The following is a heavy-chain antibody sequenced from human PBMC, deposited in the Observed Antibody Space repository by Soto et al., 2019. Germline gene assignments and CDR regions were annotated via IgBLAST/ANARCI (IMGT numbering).Heavy chain of an antibody. CDR1: GFTSSSYR. CDR2: ISYDGSNK. D-gene: IGHD2-2*01. J-gene: IGHJ6*03. CDR3: AKGAPAAMDGSYYYYMDV. Sequence: LRLSCAAYGFTSSSYRMHWVRKAPGKGLEWVAVISYDGSNKYYAVSVKGRFTISRDNSKNTLYLQMNSLRAEDTAVYYCAKGAPAAMDGSYYYYMDVWGKGTTVTVSS. V-gene: IGHV3-30*18.